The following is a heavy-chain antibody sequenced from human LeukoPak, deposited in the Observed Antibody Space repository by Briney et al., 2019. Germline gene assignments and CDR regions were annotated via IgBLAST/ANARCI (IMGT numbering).Heavy chain of an antibody. Sequence: GRSLRLSCAASGFTFSSYGMHWVRQAPGKGLEWVAVIWYDGSNKYYADSVKGRFTISRDNSKNTLYLQMNSLRAEDTAIYYCAKHVYGGNLLPETWGQGTLVTVSS. V-gene: IGHV3-33*06. CDR2: IWYDGSNK. J-gene: IGHJ4*02. CDR1: GFTFSSYG. D-gene: IGHD4-23*01. CDR3: AKHVYGGNLLPET.